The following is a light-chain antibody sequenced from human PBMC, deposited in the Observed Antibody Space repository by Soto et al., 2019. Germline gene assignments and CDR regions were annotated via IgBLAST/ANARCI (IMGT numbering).Light chain of an antibody. CDR1: QSVSSSY. CDR3: QQYDNSPLFT. CDR2: GAS. Sequence: EIVLTQSPGTLSLSPGERATLSCRASQSVSSSYLAWYQHKPGQAPRLLLYGASSRATGIPDRFSGSGSGTGYTLTISRLEPEDCAVYYCQQYDNSPLFTFGPGTKVDIK. V-gene: IGKV3-20*01. J-gene: IGKJ3*01.